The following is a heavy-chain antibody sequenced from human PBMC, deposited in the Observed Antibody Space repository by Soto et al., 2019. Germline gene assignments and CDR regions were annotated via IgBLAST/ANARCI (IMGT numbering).Heavy chain of an antibody. CDR3: AREGGSYDSGGFLIRGAFDV. D-gene: IGHD3-22*01. J-gene: IGHJ3*01. V-gene: IGHV4-59*06. CDR2: IHHRGNT. Sequence: QVQLVQSGPEVKKPGSSVKVSCKASGGTFSSYGISWVRQAPAQGLEWIGSIHHRGNTYYSPSLESRISISIDTSKNQFSLRLSSVTAADTAVYYCAREGGSYDSGGFLIRGAFDVWGQGTTVTVSP. CDR1: GGTFSSYGIS.